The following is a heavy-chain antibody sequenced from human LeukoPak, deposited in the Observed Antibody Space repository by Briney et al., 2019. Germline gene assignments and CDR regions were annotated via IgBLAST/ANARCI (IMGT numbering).Heavy chain of an antibody. CDR3: AKGGRWVYAVYYMDV. J-gene: IGHJ6*03. V-gene: IGHV3-23*01. CDR1: GFTFNDYA. CDR2: ITNKGKNT. Sequence: PGGSLRLSCVISGFTFNDYAMSWVRQAPGKGLEWASAITNKGKNTYYADSVKGRFTISIDNSNNTLYLQVNSLRVEDTAVYYCAKGGRWVYAVYYMDVWGKGTTVAVSS. D-gene: IGHD2-8*01.